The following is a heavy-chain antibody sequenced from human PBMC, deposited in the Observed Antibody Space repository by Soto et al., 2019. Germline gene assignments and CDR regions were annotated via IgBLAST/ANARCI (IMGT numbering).Heavy chain of an antibody. CDR3: ARVPRGGRPFDS. Sequence: EVQLVESGGGLVKPGGSLRLSCTASGFDISSYAMDWVRQAPGKGLEWVSCISSTGSYKYYADALRGRFTVSRDNAKNALYLQRNSLRAEDTAVYYCARVPRGGRPFDSWGQGTLVTVSS. V-gene: IGHV3-21*01. D-gene: IGHD3-10*01. CDR2: ISSTGSYK. J-gene: IGHJ4*02. CDR1: GFDISSYA.